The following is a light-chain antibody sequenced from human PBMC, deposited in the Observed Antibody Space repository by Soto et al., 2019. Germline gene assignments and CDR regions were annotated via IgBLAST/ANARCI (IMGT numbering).Light chain of an antibody. J-gene: IGKJ5*01. V-gene: IGKV3-11*01. CDR1: QSVSSY. CDR2: DAS. CDR3: QQRSIWPLT. Sequence: EVVLTQSPATLSLSPLDIADLYVRASQSVSSYFAWYQQKPGQAHRLLIYDASNRATGIPARFSGSGSGTDFTLTISSLEAEDFAVYYCQQRSIWPLTFGQGTRLE.